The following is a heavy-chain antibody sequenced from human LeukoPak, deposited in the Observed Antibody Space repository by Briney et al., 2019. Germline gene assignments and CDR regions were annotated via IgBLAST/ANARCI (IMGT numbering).Heavy chain of an antibody. CDR2: ISYNGINK. CDR3: AKDYDSLDY. D-gene: IGHD3-3*01. CDR1: GFTFRSYG. J-gene: IGHJ4*02. V-gene: IGHV3-30*18. Sequence: GGSLRLSCAASGFTFRSYGMHWVRQAPGKGLEWVALISYNGINKYYADSLKGRFTISRDNSKNTRYLQMNSLRAEGTAVYYCAKDYDSLDYWGQGTLVTVSS.